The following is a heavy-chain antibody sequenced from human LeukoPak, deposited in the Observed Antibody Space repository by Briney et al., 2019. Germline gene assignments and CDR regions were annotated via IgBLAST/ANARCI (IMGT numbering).Heavy chain of an antibody. CDR3: AKYSHDSSGSYDY. Sequence: GGSLRLSCAASGFTFSSYGMHWVRQAPGKGLEWVAFIRYDGSNKYYADSVKGRFTISRDNSENTLYLQMNSLRAEDTAVYYCAKYSHDSSGSYDYWGQGTLVTVSS. CDR2: IRYDGSNK. J-gene: IGHJ4*02. V-gene: IGHV3-30*02. CDR1: GFTFSSYG. D-gene: IGHD3-22*01.